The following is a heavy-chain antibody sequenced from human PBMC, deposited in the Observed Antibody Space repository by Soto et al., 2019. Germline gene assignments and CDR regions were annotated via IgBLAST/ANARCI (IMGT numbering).Heavy chain of an antibody. V-gene: IGHV1-69*02. J-gene: IGHJ5*02. CDR2: IVPMLGIT. D-gene: IGHD2-8*01. CDR1: GDTFTIYT. Sequence: QVTLVQSGAELKKPGSSLKISCEASGDTFTIYTITWVRQAPGQGLTWLGGIVPMLGITNYARNFQDRLTSTAAHSKGTAYRELSSLRFEDTALYYCATQKYGAWRVCVYAWGQGTQVTVSS. CDR3: ATQKYGAWRVCVYA.